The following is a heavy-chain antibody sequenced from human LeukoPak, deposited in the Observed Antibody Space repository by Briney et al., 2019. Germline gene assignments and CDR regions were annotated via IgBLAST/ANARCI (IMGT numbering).Heavy chain of an antibody. CDR2: IYHSGST. Sequence: SETLSLTCAVSGGSISSSNWWSWVRQPPGKGLEWIGEIYHSGSTNYNPSLKSRVTISVDKSKNQFSLNLSSVTAADTAVYYCARDQALGYGWPTVLAIDIWGQGTMVTVSS. CDR1: GGSISSSNW. J-gene: IGHJ3*02. D-gene: IGHD6-19*01. V-gene: IGHV4-4*02. CDR3: ARDQALGYGWPTVLAIDI.